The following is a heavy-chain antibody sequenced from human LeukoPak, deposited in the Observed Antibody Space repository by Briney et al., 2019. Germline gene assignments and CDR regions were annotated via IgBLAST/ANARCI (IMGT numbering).Heavy chain of an antibody. CDR3: ARDLALIVVVPAAIRGYYYYGMDV. V-gene: IGHV1-2*02. J-gene: IGHJ6*02. CDR2: INPNSGGT. Sequence: ASVTVSCKASGYTFTGYYMHWVRQAPGQGLEWMGWINPNSGGTNYAQKFQGRVTMTRDTSISTAYMELSRLRSDDTAVYYCARDLALIVVVPAAIRGYYYYGMDVWGQGTTVTVSS. D-gene: IGHD2-2*02. CDR1: GYTFTGYY.